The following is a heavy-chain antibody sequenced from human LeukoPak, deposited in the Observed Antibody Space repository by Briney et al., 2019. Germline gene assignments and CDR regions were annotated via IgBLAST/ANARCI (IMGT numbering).Heavy chain of an antibody. CDR2: ISSSSSYI. CDR3: ARVYYYDSSGYSPVLDY. V-gene: IGHV3-21*01. CDR1: GFTFSSYS. J-gene: IGHJ4*02. Sequence: GGSLRLSCAASGFTFSSYSMNWVRQAPGKGLEWVSSISSSSSYIYYADSVKGRFTISRDNAKNSLYLQMNSLRAEDTAVYYCARVYYYDSSGYSPVLDYWGQGTLVTVSS. D-gene: IGHD3-22*01.